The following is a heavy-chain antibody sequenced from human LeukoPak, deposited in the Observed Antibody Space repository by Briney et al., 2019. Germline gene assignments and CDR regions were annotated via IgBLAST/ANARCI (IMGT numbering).Heavy chain of an antibody. D-gene: IGHD3-10*01. Sequence: GGSLRLSCAASGFTFSSYAMSWVCQAPGKGLEWVSAISGSGGSTYYADSVKGRFTISRDNSKNTLYLQMNSLRAEDTAVYYCALFGELSQFDYWGQGTLVTVSS. CDR3: ALFGELSQFDY. V-gene: IGHV3-23*01. CDR2: ISGSGGST. CDR1: GFTFSSYA. J-gene: IGHJ4*02.